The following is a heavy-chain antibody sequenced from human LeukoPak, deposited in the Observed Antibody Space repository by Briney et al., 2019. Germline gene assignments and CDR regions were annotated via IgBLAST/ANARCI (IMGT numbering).Heavy chain of an antibody. D-gene: IGHD4-17*01. CDR2: ISYDGSNK. CDR1: GFSFSTYA. Sequence: PGGSLRLSCAASGFSFSTYAMSWVRQAPGKGLEWVAVISYDGSNKYYADSVKGRFTISRDNSKNTLYLQMNSLRAEDTAVYYCARAAWGLRPGGFDPWGQGTLVTVSS. V-gene: IGHV3-30-3*01. J-gene: IGHJ5*02. CDR3: ARAAWGLRPGGFDP.